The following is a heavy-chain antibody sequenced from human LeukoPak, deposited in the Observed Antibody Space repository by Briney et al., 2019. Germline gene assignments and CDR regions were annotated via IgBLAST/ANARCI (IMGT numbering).Heavy chain of an antibody. V-gene: IGHV3-11*04. Sequence: GGSLRLSCAASGFSFSDYYMSWIRQAPGKGLEWVSYISDTSSVIYYADSVKGRFTISRDNTKRSLYLQMDSLRADDTAVYYCARDANVLGVHPPQPYF. CDR2: ISDTSSVI. CDR3: ARDANVLGVHPPQPYF. J-gene: IGHJ1*01. CDR1: GFSFSDYY. D-gene: IGHD1-26*01.